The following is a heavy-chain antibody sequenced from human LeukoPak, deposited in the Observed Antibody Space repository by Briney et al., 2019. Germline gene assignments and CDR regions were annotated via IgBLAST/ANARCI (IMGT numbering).Heavy chain of an antibody. CDR3: ARGYQLPEFDP. V-gene: IGHV3-48*03. Sequence: PGGSLRFSCVASGFTFSTYEMNWVRQAPGKGLEWVSYISSSSSTIYYADSVKGRFTISRDNAKNSLYLQMNSLRAEDTAVYYCARGYQLPEFDPWGQGTLVTVSS. CDR1: GFTFSTYE. CDR2: ISSSSSTI. D-gene: IGHD2-2*01. J-gene: IGHJ5*02.